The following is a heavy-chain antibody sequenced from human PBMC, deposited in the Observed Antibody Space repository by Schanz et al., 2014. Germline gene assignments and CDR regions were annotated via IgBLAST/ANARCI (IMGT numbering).Heavy chain of an antibody. Sequence: EVQLVESGGGLVQPGGSLRLSCAASGFTFNSYAMTWVRQAPGKGLEWVSGISGSGGTTHYADSVKGRFTISRDNSENTLYLQMNSLSADDTAVFYCARANYRRKINFDYWGRGTLVTVSS. CDR1: GFTFNSYA. V-gene: IGHV3-23*04. CDR2: ISGSGGTT. J-gene: IGHJ4*02. CDR3: ARANYRRKINFDY. D-gene: IGHD3-10*01.